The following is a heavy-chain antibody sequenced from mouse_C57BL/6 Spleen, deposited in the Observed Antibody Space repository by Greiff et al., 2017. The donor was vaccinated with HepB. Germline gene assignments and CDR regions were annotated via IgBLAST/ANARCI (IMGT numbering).Heavy chain of an antibody. CDR2: INYDGSST. CDR3: ARDPTGSYWYFDV. V-gene: IGHV5-16*01. D-gene: IGHD4-1*02. CDR1: GFTFSDYY. Sequence: EVQRVESEGGLVQPGSSMKLSCTASGFTFSDYYMAWVRQVPEKGLEWVANINYDGSSTYYLDSLKSRFIISRDNAKNILYLQMSSLKSEDTATYYCARDPTGSYWYFDVWGTGTTVTVSS. J-gene: IGHJ1*03.